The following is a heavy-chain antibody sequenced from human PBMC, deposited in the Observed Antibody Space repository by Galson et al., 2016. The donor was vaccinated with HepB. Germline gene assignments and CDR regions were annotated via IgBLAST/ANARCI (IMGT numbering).Heavy chain of an antibody. J-gene: IGHJ4*01. V-gene: IGHV3-11*01. CDR3: ARGPRYEDIWGTYRAPYFDY. D-gene: IGHD3-16*02. CDR2: ITNSGTAT. CDR1: GFTFSDYY. Sequence: SLRLSCAASGFTFSDYYISWIRQTPGKGLEWVSHITNSGTATYYADSVKGRFTISRDNAKNSLYLQMKSLRAEDTAMYYCARGPRYEDIWGTYRAPYFDYWGRGTPITVSS.